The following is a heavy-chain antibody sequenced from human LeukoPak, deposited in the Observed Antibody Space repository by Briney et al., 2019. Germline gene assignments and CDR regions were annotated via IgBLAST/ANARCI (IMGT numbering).Heavy chain of an antibody. V-gene: IGHV1-18*04. CDR3: ARVIPPSTMVRGPTPPDY. CDR1: GYTFTSYG. J-gene: IGHJ4*02. CDR2: ISAYNGNT. D-gene: IGHD3-10*01. Sequence: ASVKVSCKASGYTFTSYGISWVRRAPGQGLEWMGWISAYNGNTNYAQKLQGRVTMATDTSTSTAYMELRSLRSDDTAVYYCARVIPPSTMVRGPTPPDYWGQGTLVTVSS.